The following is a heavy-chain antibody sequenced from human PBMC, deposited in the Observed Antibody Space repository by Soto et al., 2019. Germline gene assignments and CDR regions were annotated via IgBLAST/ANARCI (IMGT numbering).Heavy chain of an antibody. CDR3: ARDHPHGYDIYLFYF. J-gene: IGHJ4*02. V-gene: IGHV4-34*01. CDR2: INHSGST. CDR1: GGSFSGYY. D-gene: IGHD3-22*01. Sequence: SETLSLTCAVSGGSFSGYYWSWIRQPPGRGLEWIGEINHSGSTNYNPSLKSRVTISADTSKNQVSLKLTSVTAADTAVYYCARDHPHGYDIYLFYFWGRGSLVPVSS.